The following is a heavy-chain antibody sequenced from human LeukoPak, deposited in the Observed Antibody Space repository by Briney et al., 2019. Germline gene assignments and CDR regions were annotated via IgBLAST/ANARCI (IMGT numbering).Heavy chain of an antibody. V-gene: IGHV4-4*09. Sequence: SETLSLTCTVSGGSISSYYWSWIRQPPGKGLEWIGYIYTSGSTNYNPSLKSRVTISVDTSKNQFSLKLSSVTAADTAVYYCARLGVGGYYYYYYYMDVWGKGTTVTVSS. CDR3: ARLGVGGYYYYYYYMDV. CDR1: GGSISSYY. CDR2: IYTSGST. D-gene: IGHD3-16*01. J-gene: IGHJ6*03.